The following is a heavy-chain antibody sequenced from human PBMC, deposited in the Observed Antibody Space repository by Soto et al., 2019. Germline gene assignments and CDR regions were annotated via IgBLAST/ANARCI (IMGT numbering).Heavy chain of an antibody. D-gene: IGHD3-10*01. CDR2: IYYSGST. CDR1: GGSISSYY. Sequence: ASETLSLTCTVSGGSISSYYWSWIRQPPGKGLEWIGYIYYSGSTNYNPSLKSRVTISVDTSKNQFSLKLSSVTAADTAVYYCASSTYYYGSGTLPPPYYYYYMDVWGKGTTVTVSS. CDR3: ASSTYYYGSGTLPPPYYYYYMDV. J-gene: IGHJ6*03. V-gene: IGHV4-59*01.